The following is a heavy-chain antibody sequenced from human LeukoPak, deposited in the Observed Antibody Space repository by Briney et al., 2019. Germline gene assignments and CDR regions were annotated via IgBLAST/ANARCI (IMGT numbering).Heavy chain of an antibody. CDR3: ARGDWNYGAFDI. CDR2: INPSGGGT. Sequence: ASVTVSCKASGYTFTSYYMHWVRQAPGQGLACMGIINPSGGGTSYAQKFQGRVSMTWATSTTTVYMELSSLRSEDAAVYYCARGDWNYGAFDIWGQGTMVTVSS. V-gene: IGHV1-46*01. D-gene: IGHD1-7*01. CDR1: GYTFTSYY. J-gene: IGHJ3*02.